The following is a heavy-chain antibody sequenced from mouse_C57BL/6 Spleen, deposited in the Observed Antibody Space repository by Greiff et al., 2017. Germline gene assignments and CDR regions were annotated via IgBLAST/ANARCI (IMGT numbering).Heavy chain of an antibody. CDR1: CYTFTDYE. Sequence: VPLQQSGAELVRSGASVTLSFKASCYTFTDYEMHWVKQTPVLVLPRIGAIDPETGGTAYNQKFKGKAILTADKSSSTAYMELRSLTSEDSAVYYCTRRAAQATGAMDYWGQGTSVTVSS. D-gene: IGHD3-2*02. CDR2: IDPETGGT. CDR3: TRRAAQATGAMDY. V-gene: IGHV1-15*01. J-gene: IGHJ4*01.